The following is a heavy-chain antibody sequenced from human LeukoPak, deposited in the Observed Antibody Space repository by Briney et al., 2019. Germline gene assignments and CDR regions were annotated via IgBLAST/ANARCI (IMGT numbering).Heavy chain of an antibody. CDR3: AKGGYGSGSYSISAFPP. J-gene: IGHJ5*02. Sequence: GGSLRLSCVASGFTFNNYAMNWVRQAPGKGLEWVSGISGSGGSTFYADSVKGRLTISRDNSKNTLYLQMNSLRAEDTAVYYCAKGGYGSGSYSISAFPPWGQGALVTVSA. D-gene: IGHD3-10*01. CDR2: ISGSGGST. CDR1: GFTFNNYA. V-gene: IGHV3-23*01.